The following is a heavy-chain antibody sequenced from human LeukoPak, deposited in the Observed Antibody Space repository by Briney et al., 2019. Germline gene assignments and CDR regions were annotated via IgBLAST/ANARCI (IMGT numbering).Heavy chain of an antibody. D-gene: IGHD3-22*01. J-gene: IGHJ4*02. V-gene: IGHV1-2*02. CDR2: INPNSGGT. CDR1: GYTFTGYY. Sequence: GASVKVSCKAFGYTFTGYYMHWVRQAPGQGLEWMGWINPNSGGTNYAQKFQGRVTMTRDTSISTAYMELSRLRSDDTAVYYCARERYYDPSLDYWGQGTLVTVSS. CDR3: ARERYYDPSLDY.